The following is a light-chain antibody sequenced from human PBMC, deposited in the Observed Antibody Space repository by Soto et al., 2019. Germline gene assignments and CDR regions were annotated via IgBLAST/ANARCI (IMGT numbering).Light chain of an antibody. CDR3: QQYKNGPLT. J-gene: IGKJ5*01. CDR2: DAA. CDR1: QSVSRN. Sequence: EVVMTQSPATLSVPPGERATLSCRASQSVSRNLAWYQQKPGQPPRLLKYDAATRATGTPDRFSGSGSGTEFTLTISSLQSEDFAVYYCQQYKNGPLTFGQGTRL. V-gene: IGKV3-15*01.